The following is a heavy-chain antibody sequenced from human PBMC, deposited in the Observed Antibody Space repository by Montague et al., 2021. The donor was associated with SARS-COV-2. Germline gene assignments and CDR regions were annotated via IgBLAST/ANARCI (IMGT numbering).Heavy chain of an antibody. V-gene: IGHV4-61*01. CDR1: SDSVSSGKYF. D-gene: IGHD3-10*01. CDR2: IFYTGSA. Sequence: SETLSLPCTVSSDSVSSGKYFWTWIRQPPGKGLEWIGYIFYTGSANYNPSLKSRVTISVDTSNNQFSLKLKSMSAADTAVYYCARVGNYLGVYWGQGILVTVSS. J-gene: IGHJ4*02. CDR3: ARVGNYLGVY.